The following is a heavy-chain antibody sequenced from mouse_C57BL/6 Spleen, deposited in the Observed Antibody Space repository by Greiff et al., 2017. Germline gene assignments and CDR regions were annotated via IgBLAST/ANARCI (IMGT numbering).Heavy chain of an antibody. CDR1: GYTFTSYW. D-gene: IGHD2-4*01. J-gene: IGHJ3*01. V-gene: IGHV1-74*01. CDR3: AIGDYSVPWFAY. CDR2: IHPSDSDT. Sequence: QVQLKESGAELVKPGASVKVSCTASGYTFTSYWMPWVKQRPGQGLEWIGRIHPSDSDTNYNQKFKGKVTLTVDKSSSTAYMQLSSLTSEDSAVYYCAIGDYSVPWFAYWGQGTLVTVSA.